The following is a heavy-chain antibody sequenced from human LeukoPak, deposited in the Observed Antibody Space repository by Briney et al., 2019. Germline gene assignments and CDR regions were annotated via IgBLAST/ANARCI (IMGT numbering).Heavy chain of an antibody. D-gene: IGHD3-10*01. V-gene: IGHV4-34*01. CDR1: GGSFSGYY. Sequence: SETLSLTCAVYGGSFSGYYWSWIRQPPGKGLEWIGEINHSGSTNYNPSLKSRVTISVDTSKNQFSLKLSSVTAADTAVYYCARPRQLGGSYYNGLDYWGQGTLVTVSS. CDR3: ARPRQLGGSYYNGLDY. CDR2: INHSGST. J-gene: IGHJ4*02.